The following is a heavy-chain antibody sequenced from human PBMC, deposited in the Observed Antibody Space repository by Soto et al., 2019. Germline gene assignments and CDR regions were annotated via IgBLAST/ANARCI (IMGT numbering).Heavy chain of an antibody. V-gene: IGHV1-69*13. D-gene: IGHD2-15*01. Sequence: GASVKVSCKASGGTFSSYAISWVRQAPGQGLEWMGGIIPIFGTANYAQKFQGRVTITADESTSTAYMELSSLRSEDTAVYYCARAMFPGISRYYYYGTDVWGQGTTVTVSS. CDR2: IIPIFGTA. CDR1: GGTFSSYA. J-gene: IGHJ6*02. CDR3: ARAMFPGISRYYYYGTDV.